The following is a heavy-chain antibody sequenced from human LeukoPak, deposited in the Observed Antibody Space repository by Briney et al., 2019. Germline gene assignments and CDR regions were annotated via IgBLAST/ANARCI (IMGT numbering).Heavy chain of an antibody. V-gene: IGHV4-39*02. CDR2: IYYSGST. CDR3: VRDTRCGGDCPNWFDP. D-gene: IGHD2-21*02. CDR1: VGSISSSSYY. J-gene: IGHJ5*02. Sequence: SETLSLTCTVSVGSISSSSYYWGWIRQPPGKGLEWIGSIYYSGSTYYNPSLKSRVTVSVDTSKNQFSLKLSSVAAADTAVYYCVRDTRCGGDCPNWFDPWGQGTLVTVSS.